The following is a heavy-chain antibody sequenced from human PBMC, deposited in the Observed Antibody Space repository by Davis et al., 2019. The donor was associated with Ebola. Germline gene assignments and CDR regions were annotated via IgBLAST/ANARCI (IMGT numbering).Heavy chain of an antibody. CDR1: GFTFSNAW. CDR3: ARDAGFLEWLPYHYMDV. J-gene: IGHJ6*03. V-gene: IGHV3-30-3*01. Sequence: PGRSLRLSCAASGFTFSNAWMSWVRQAPGKGLEWVAVISYDGSNKYYADSVKGRFTISRDNSKNTLYLQMNSLRAEDTAVYYCARDAGFLEWLPYHYMDVWGKGTTVTVSS. CDR2: ISYDGSNK. D-gene: IGHD3-3*01.